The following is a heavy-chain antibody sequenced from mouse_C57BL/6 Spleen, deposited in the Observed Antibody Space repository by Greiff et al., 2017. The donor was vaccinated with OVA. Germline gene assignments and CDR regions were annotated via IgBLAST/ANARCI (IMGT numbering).Heavy chain of an antibody. D-gene: IGHD1-1*01. CDR1: GYTFPSYW. Sequence: QVQLQQPGAELVKPGASVTMSCKASGYTFPSYWITWVKQRPGQGLVWIGDIYPGSGSTTYNEKFKSKATLTVATSSITAYMQLSSLTSEDSAVYYCARWITTVVAPMDYWGQGTSVTVSS. J-gene: IGHJ4*01. V-gene: IGHV1-55*01. CDR2: IYPGSGST. CDR3: ARWITTVVAPMDY.